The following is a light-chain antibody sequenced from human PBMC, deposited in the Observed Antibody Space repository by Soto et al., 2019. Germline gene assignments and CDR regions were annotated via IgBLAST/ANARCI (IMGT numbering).Light chain of an antibody. J-gene: IGKJ1*01. CDR1: QNIYYN. CDR3: LQYHNLWA. CDR2: RAS. V-gene: IGKV3-15*01. Sequence: ILMTQSPATVSVSPGESATLSRRASQNIYYNVAWYQHRPGQAPRLLIYRASTRAPGVPARFSGSGSGTEFTLTISGLQPEDFTVYSCLQYHNLWAFGQGTKVDIK.